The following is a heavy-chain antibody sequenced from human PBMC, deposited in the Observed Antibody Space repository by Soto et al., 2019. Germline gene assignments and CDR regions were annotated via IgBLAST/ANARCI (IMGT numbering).Heavy chain of an antibody. CDR1: GFTFSSYA. V-gene: IGHV3-23*01. Sequence: VGSLRLSCAASGFTFSSYAMSWVRQAPGKGLEWVSAISGSGGSTYYADSVKGRFTISRDNSKNTLYLQMNSLRAEDTAVYYCAKVMSSLAVAGTVAYWGQGTLVTVSS. CDR2: ISGSGGST. J-gene: IGHJ4*02. D-gene: IGHD6-19*01. CDR3: AKVMSSLAVAGTVAY.